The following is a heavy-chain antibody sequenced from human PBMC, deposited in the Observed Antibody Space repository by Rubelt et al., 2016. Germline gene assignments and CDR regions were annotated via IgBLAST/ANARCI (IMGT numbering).Heavy chain of an antibody. D-gene: IGHD5-18*01. CDR3: ARRGRYSYAARPFDY. CDR2: ISYSGST. CDR1: GGSISSRSYY. Sequence: QLQLQESGPGLVKPSETLSLTCTVSGGSISSRSYYWGWIRQPPGKGLEWIGSISYSGSTYYNPALQRQVTVYVETSQNHVSRKLSAVTAAETAVYYCARRGRYSYAARPFDYWGQGTLVTVSS. V-gene: IGHV4-39*02. J-gene: IGHJ4*02.